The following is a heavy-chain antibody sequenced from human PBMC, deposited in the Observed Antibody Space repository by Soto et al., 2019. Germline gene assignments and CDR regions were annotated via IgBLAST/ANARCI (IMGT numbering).Heavy chain of an antibody. J-gene: IGHJ5*02. V-gene: IGHV1-3*01. CDR3: ARDRSVVAAFSGWFDP. CDR1: GYTFTSYA. D-gene: IGHD2-15*01. Sequence: ASVKVSCKASGYTFTSYAMHWVRQAPGQRLEWMGWINAGNGNTKYSQKFQGRVTITRDTSASTAYMELSSLRSEDTAVYYCARDRSVVAAFSGWFDPWGQGTLVTVSS. CDR2: INAGNGNT.